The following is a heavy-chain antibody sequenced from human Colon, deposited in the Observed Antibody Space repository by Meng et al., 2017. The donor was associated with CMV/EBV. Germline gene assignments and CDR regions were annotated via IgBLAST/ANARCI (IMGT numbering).Heavy chain of an antibody. CDR2: VHPSGST. D-gene: IGHD3-22*01. J-gene: IGHJ4*02. CDR1: GGSLSGYY. V-gene: IGHV4-34*01. Sequence: TCACYGGSLSGYYWTWIRQPPGKGLEWIGEVHPSGSTHYNTSLMSRVTISVDTSKNQISLKVNSVTAADTALYYCARGDDSAKVGRFWGQGTLVTVSS. CDR3: ARGDDSAKVGRF.